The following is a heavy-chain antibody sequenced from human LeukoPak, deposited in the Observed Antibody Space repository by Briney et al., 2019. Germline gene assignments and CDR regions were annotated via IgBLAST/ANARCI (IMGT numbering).Heavy chain of an antibody. CDR1: GFTVNSNY. Sequence: GGSLRLSCAASGFTVNSNYMIWVRQAPGKGLEWVSVIYSGGSTHYADSVEGRITISSDNSKNTLFLQMNSLGAEDTAVYYCARGGSYPNDPFDIWGQGTMVTVTS. V-gene: IGHV3-53*01. J-gene: IGHJ3*02. D-gene: IGHD1-26*01. CDR3: ARGGSYPNDPFDI. CDR2: IYSGGST.